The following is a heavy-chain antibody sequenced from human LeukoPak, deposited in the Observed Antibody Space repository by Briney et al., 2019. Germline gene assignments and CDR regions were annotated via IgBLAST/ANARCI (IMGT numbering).Heavy chain of an antibody. V-gene: IGHV1-69*04. CDR3: ARGRLPSSISCSDY. CDR2: IIPILGIA. Sequence: SVKVSCKASGGTFSSYAISWVRQAPGQGLEWMGRIIPILGIANYAQKFQGRVTITADKSTSTAYMEMSSLRSEDTAVYYCARGRLPSSISCSDYWGQGTLVTVSS. J-gene: IGHJ4*02. D-gene: IGHD2-2*01. CDR1: GGTFSSYA.